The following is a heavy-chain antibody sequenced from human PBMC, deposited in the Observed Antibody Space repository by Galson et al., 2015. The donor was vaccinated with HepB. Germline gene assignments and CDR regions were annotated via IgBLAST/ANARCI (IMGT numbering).Heavy chain of an antibody. Sequence: SLRLSCAASGFIFGDHAMSWFRQAPGKGLEWVAVISYDGSNKYYADSVKGRFTISRDNSKSTLYLQMNSLRAEDTAVYYCAKDLVVRGVTHDGNWFDPWGQGTLVTVSS. CDR3: AKDLVVRGVTHDGNWFDP. V-gene: IGHV3-30*04. J-gene: IGHJ5*02. D-gene: IGHD3-10*01. CDR2: ISYDGSNK. CDR1: GFIFGDHA.